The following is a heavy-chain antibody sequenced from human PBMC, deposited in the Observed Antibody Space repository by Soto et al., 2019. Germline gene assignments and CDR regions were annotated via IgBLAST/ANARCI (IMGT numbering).Heavy chain of an antibody. V-gene: IGHV3-21*01. D-gene: IGHD2-15*01. CDR3: VRDRMVDYGMDV. CDR2: ISSTSNYI. Sequence: GGSLRLSXAASGCTFSSYSMNWVRQAPGKGLEWVSYISSTSNYIYYADSVKGRFTISRDNAKNSLYLQMNSLRAEDTAVYYCVRDRMVDYGMDVWGQGTTVTVSS. CDR1: GCTFSSYS. J-gene: IGHJ6*02.